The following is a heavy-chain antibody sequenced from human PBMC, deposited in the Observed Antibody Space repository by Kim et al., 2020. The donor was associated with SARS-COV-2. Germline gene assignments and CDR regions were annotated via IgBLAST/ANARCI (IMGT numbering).Heavy chain of an antibody. D-gene: IGHD6-13*01. Sequence: SETLSLTCAVYGGSFSGYYWSWIRQPPGKGLEWIGEINHSGSTNYNPSLKSRVTISVDTSKNQFSLKLSSVTAADRAVYYCARGSSSWNGFDPWGQGTLGTVSS. J-gene: IGHJ5*02. CDR2: INHSGST. V-gene: IGHV4-34*01. CDR3: ARGSSSWNGFDP. CDR1: GGSFSGYY.